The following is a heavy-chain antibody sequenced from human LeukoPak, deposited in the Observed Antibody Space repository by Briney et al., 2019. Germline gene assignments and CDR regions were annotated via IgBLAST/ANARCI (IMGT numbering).Heavy chain of an antibody. J-gene: IGHJ4*02. V-gene: IGHV4-38-2*02. CDR1: GDSISNGYY. CDR2: IYHNGRT. D-gene: IGHD1-1*01. Sequence: SETLSLTCTVSGDSISNGYYWGWIRQPPGKGLEWIASIYHNGRTYYNASLKSRLSISVDTARNQFSLKLTSVTAADTAVYFCARRAYSAAYWKHFDYWGQGTLVTVSS. CDR3: ARRAYSAAYWKHFDY.